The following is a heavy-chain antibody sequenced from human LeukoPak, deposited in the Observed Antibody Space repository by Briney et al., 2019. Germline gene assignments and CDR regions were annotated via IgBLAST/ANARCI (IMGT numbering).Heavy chain of an antibody. D-gene: IGHD3-10*01. CDR2: IWPDGSTQ. J-gene: IGHJ4*02. V-gene: IGHV3-33*01. Sequence: GGSLRLSCTASGFPFSSYGMHWVRQAPGKGLVWVTVIWPDGSTQYYADSVKGRFTVSRDNSKNTLYLQMNSLRAEDTAVYYCAREVGGISGYWGQGTLVTVSS. CDR3: AREVGGISGY. CDR1: GFPFSSYG.